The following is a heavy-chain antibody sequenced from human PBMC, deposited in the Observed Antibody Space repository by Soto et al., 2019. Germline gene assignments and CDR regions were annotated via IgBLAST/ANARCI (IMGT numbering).Heavy chain of an antibody. CDR1: GFTLSNYD. CDR3: AGGYASGNAYY. V-gene: IGHV3-48*01. J-gene: IGHJ4*02. Sequence: VQLVESGGDSVQPGGSLRLSCAASGFTLSNYDMTWVRQAPGKGLEWLSYITRNSDNTYYAESVKGRFTVSRDNAKNSLCLQMRSLRVEDTAVYCCAGGYASGNAYYGGQVVLFNVSS. D-gene: IGHD2-2*01. CDR2: ITRNSDNT.